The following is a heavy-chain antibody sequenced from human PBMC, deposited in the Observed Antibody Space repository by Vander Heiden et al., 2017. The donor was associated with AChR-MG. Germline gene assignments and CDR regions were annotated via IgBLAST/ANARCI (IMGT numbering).Heavy chain of an antibody. V-gene: IGHV1-46*01. D-gene: IGHD2-21*01. CDR2: INPRSGDG. Sequence: QVQLVQSWAEVQRPGASVKVSCKASGYTFINYYIHWVRQAPGQGLEWMGIINPRSGDGNYAEKFQDRVTMTSDTSTATVYMEISSLRQEDTAIYYCARDLSCDGGGCRDYWGQGALVTVSS. J-gene: IGHJ4*02. CDR3: ARDLSCDGGGCRDY. CDR1: GYTFINYY.